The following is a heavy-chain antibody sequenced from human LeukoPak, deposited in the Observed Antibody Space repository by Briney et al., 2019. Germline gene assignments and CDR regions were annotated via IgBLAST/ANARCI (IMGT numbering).Heavy chain of an antibody. CDR1: GGSFSGYY. CDR2: INHSGST. J-gene: IGHJ4*02. Sequence: PSETLSLTCAVYGGSFSGYYWSWIRQPPGKGLEWIGEINHSGSTNYNPSLKSRVTISVDTSKNQFSLKLSSVTAADTAVYYCARADYYDSSGYYYLYGYWGQGTLVTVSS. CDR3: ARADYYDSSGYYYLYGY. D-gene: IGHD3-22*01. V-gene: IGHV4-34*01.